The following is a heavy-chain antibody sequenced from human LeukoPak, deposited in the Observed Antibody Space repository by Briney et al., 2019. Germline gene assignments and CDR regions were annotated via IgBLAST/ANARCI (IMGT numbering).Heavy chain of an antibody. Sequence: SETLPLTCTASGGSISSYYWSWIRQPPGKGLEWIGYIYYSGSTNYNPSLKSRVTISVDTSKNQFSLRLSSVTAADTAVYYCARNGYSGYFDYWGQGTLVTVSS. V-gene: IGHV4-59*01. CDR2: IYYSGST. J-gene: IGHJ4*02. CDR1: GGSISSYY. D-gene: IGHD5-18*01. CDR3: ARNGYSGYFDY.